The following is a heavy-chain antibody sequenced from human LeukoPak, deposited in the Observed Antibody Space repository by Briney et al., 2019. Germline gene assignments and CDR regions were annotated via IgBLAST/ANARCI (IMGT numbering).Heavy chain of an antibody. CDR1: GFSFSSYG. D-gene: IGHD3-10*01. CDR3: AKDRPPQYDSGTYSDY. J-gene: IGHJ4*02. V-gene: IGHV3-30*02. Sequence: GGSLRLSCVASGFSFSSYGIHWIRQAPGKGLEWVAFIRYDGSKKLYSDSVKGRFTISRDNSKNTLYLQMNSLRTEDTAVYFCAKDRPPQYDSGTYSDYWGQGTLVTVSS. CDR2: IRYDGSKK.